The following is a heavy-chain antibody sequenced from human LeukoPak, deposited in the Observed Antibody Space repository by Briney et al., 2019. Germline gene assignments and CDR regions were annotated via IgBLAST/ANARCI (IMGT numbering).Heavy chain of an antibody. CDR2: INHSGST. CDR3: ARNRQLLRLFDY. J-gene: IGHJ4*02. CDR1: GGSFSGYY. V-gene: IGHV4-34*01. D-gene: IGHD2-2*01. Sequence: PSETLSLTCAVYGGSFSGYYWSWIRQPPGKGLEWIGEINHSGSTNYNPSLKSRVTISVDTSKNQFSLKLSSATAADTAVYYCARNRQLLRLFDYWGQGTLVTVSS.